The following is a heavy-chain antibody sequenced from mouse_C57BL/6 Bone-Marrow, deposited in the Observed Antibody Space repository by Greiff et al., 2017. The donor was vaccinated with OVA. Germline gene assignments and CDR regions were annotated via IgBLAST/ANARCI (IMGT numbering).Heavy chain of an antibody. D-gene: IGHD2-1*01. V-gene: IGHV5-4*01. CDR1: GFTFSSYA. J-gene: IGHJ4*01. Sequence: EVMLVESGGGLVKPGGSLKLSCAASGFTFSSYAMSWVRQTPEKRLAWVATISDGGSYTYYPDNVKGRFTISRDNAKNNLYLQMSHLKSEDTAMYYCARDLYYVGYAMDYWGQGTSVTVSS. CDR2: ISDGGSYT. CDR3: ARDLYYVGYAMDY.